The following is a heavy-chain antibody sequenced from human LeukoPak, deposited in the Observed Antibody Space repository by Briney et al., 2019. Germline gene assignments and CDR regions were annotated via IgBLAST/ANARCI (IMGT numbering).Heavy chain of an antibody. V-gene: IGHV3-48*02. J-gene: IGHJ4*02. CDR1: GFTFNSYG. CDR3: ASSGSYRFDY. Sequence: GRSLRLSCAASGFTFNSYGMHWVRQAPGKGLEWVSHITASGTAMFYADSVKGRFTISRDNAKNSLYLQMNSLRDEDTAVYYCASSGSYRFDYWGQGTLVTVSS. CDR2: ITASGTAM. D-gene: IGHD1-26*01.